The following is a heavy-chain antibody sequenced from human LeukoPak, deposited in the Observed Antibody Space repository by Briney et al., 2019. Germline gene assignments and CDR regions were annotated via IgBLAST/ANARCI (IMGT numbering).Heavy chain of an antibody. Sequence: GGSLRLSCAASGFTFSSYWMSWVRQAPGKGLEWVANIKQDGSEKYYVDSVKGRFTISRDNAKNSLYLQMNSLRAEDTAVYYCARAARNYDFWSGYYFDYWGQGTLVTVSS. CDR3: ARAARNYDFWSGYYFDY. CDR1: GFTFSSYW. CDR2: IKQDGSEK. J-gene: IGHJ4*02. V-gene: IGHV3-7*01. D-gene: IGHD3-3*01.